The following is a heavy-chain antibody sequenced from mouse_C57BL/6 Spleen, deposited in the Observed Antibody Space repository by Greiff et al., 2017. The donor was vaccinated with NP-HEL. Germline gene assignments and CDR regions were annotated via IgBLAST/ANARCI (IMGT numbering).Heavy chain of an antibody. J-gene: IGHJ4*01. CDR2: INPNNGGT. V-gene: IGHV1-26*01. D-gene: IGHD3-1*01. Sequence: EVQLQQSGPELVKPGASVKISCKASGYTFTDYYMNWVKQSHGKSLEWIGDINPNNGGTSYNQKFKGKATLTVDKSSSTAYMELRSLTSEDSAVYYCARSGPGYAMDYWGQGTSVTVSS. CDR1: GYTFTDYY. CDR3: ARSGPGYAMDY.